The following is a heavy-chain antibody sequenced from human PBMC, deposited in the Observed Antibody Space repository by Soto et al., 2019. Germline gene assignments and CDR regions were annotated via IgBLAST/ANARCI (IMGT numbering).Heavy chain of an antibody. CDR3: AIICPVGEVWLPPPYSYYMDV. Sequence: ASVKVSCKASGYTFTSYGISWVRQAAGQGAERMGWISAYNGNTNYAQKLQGRVTMTTATSTSTAYLELRSLRSDDTAVYYCAIICPVGEVWLPPPYSYYMDVWGKGTPVTVS. CDR2: ISAYNGNT. J-gene: IGHJ6*03. CDR1: GYTFTSYG. V-gene: IGHV1-18*01. D-gene: IGHD3-22*01.